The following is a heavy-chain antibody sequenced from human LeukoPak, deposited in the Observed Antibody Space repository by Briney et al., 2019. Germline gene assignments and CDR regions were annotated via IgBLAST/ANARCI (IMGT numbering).Heavy chain of an antibody. V-gene: IGHV3-30*04. CDR3: ARDRKQLWFPDAFDI. CDR1: GFTFSSYA. CDR2: ISYDGSNK. J-gene: IGHJ3*02. D-gene: IGHD5-18*01. Sequence: GGSLRLSCAASGFTFSSYAMHWVRQAPGKGLEWVAVISYDGSNKYYANSVKGRFTISRDNSKNTLYLQMNSLRAEDTAVYYCARDRKQLWFPDAFDIWGQGTMVTVSS.